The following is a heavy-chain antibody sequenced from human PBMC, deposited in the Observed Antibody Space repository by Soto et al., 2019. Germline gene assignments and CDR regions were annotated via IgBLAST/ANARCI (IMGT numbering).Heavy chain of an antibody. Sequence: GGSLRLSCAASGFTFISYSMNWVLQAPGKGLEWVSYISSSSSTIYYADSVKGRFTISRDNAKNSLYLQMNSLRDEDTAVYYCARDDYYDTSGYLALFDYWGQGTLVTVSS. CDR3: ARDDYYDTSGYLALFDY. J-gene: IGHJ4*02. CDR2: ISSSSSTI. V-gene: IGHV3-48*02. CDR1: GFTFISYS. D-gene: IGHD3-22*01.